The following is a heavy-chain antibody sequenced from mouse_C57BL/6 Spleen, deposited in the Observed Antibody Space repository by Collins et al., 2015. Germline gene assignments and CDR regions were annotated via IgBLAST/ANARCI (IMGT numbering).Heavy chain of an antibody. D-gene: IGHD2-1*01. J-gene: IGHJ4*01. CDR3: DYGNYDAMDY. V-gene: IGHV1-66*01. CDR1: GYSFTSHY. CDR2: IYPGSGNT. Sequence: QVQLQQSGPELVKPGASVKISCKASGYSFTSHYIHWVKQRPGQGLEWIGWIYPGSGNTKYNEKFKGKATLTADTSSSTAYMQFSSLTSEDSAVYYCDYGNYDAMDYWGQGTPVTVSS.